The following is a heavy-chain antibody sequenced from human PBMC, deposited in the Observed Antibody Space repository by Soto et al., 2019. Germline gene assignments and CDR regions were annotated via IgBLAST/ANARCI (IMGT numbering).Heavy chain of an antibody. CDR2: INSSSSDS. V-gene: IGHV1-2*02. D-gene: IGHD2-8*01. J-gene: IGHJ4*02. CDR3: ATEMATIKGFFDK. CDR1: GYTFTGYT. Sequence: QAHLVQSGAEVKKPGASVKVSCKASGYTFTGYTFHWVRQAAVQGLEWMAWINSSSSDSSFAPKIQGRVTVTMDAPSSTAYMELTRLRSDDTAVYYCATEMATIKGFFDKWGQGTPVAVSS.